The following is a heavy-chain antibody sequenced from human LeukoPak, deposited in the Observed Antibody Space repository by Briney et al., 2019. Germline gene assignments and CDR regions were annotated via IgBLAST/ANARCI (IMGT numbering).Heavy chain of an antibody. V-gene: IGHV3-66*01. D-gene: IGHD1-26*01. CDR2: IYYGGNT. CDR1: GFTVSSNH. CDR3: AALSGVGVKIGFDH. J-gene: IGHJ4*02. Sequence: GGSLRLSCAASGFTVSSNHMNWVRQAPGEGLGRVSIIYYGGNTFYADSVKGRFTISRDNSKNTLYLQINSLRAEDTAVYYCAALSGVGVKIGFDHWGQGALVVVSS.